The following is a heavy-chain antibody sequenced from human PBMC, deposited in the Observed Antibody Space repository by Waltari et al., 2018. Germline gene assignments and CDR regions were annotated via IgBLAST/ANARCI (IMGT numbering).Heavy chain of an antibody. Sequence: QVQLVESGGGVVQPGRSLRLSCAGSGFTFSRYALHWVRQAPGKGLEWVAVISYEATSKDYADSVQGRFTISRDNSKNTLYLQMNSLRVEDTAVYYCARDQYSTGWYPDYWGQGTLVTVSS. V-gene: IGHV3-30-3*01. J-gene: IGHJ4*02. D-gene: IGHD6-19*01. CDR3: ARDQYSTGWYPDY. CDR2: ISYEATSK. CDR1: GFTFSRYA.